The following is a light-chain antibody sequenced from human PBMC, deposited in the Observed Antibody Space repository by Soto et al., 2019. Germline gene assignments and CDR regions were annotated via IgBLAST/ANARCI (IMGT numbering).Light chain of an antibody. J-gene: IGKJ5*01. CDR1: PSVSSSY. Sequence: EVVWTQASGTLSLSPGERGTRSSRASPSVSSSYLAWYQQKPGQAPRLLIYGASSRATGITARFSGSGSGTDFTLTISSLEPEDFAVYYCQQCSNWPLAFGPGTRLDIK. CDR2: GAS. V-gene: IGKV3D-20*02. CDR3: QQCSNWPLA.